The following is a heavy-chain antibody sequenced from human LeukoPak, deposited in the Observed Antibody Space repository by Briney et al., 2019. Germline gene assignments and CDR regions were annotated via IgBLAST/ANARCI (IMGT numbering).Heavy chain of an antibody. CDR1: GGTFSSYA. Sequence: ASVKLSCKASGGTFSSYAISWVRQAPGQGLEWMGGIIPIFGTANYAQKFQGRVTITTDESTSTAYMELSSLRSEDTAVYYCARVPANYYDSSGYNNMDVWGKGTTVTVSS. J-gene: IGHJ6*03. CDR3: ARVPANYYDSSGYNNMDV. D-gene: IGHD3-22*01. CDR2: IIPIFGTA. V-gene: IGHV1-69*05.